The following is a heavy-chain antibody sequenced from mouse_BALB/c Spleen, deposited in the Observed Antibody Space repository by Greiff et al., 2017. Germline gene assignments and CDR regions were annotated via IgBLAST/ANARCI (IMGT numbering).Heavy chain of an antibody. V-gene: IGHV5-6-4*01. CDR3: ARGEVQDYAMDY. CDR1: GFTFSSYT. CDR2: ISSGGSYT. J-gene: IGHJ4*01. Sequence: EVKLVESGGGLVQPGGSLKLSCAASGFTFSSYTMSWVRQTPEKRLEWVASISSGGSYTYYPDSVKGRFTISRDNAKNTLYLQMSSLKSEDTAMYYCARGEVQDYAMDYWGQGTSVTVSS.